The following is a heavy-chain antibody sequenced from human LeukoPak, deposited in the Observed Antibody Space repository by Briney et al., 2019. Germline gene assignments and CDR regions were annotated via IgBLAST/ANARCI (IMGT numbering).Heavy chain of an antibody. CDR2: IYYSGST. J-gene: IGHJ4*02. V-gene: IGHV4-59*01. D-gene: IGHD3-22*01. Sequence: SETLSLTCTVSGGSIDSYYWSWIRQPPGKGLEWIGYIYYSGSTNYNPSLKSRVTISVDTSKNQFSLKLSSVTAADTAVYYCARSGDYYDSSGYWEWGQGTLVTVPS. CDR1: GGSIDSYY. CDR3: ARSGDYYDSSGYWE.